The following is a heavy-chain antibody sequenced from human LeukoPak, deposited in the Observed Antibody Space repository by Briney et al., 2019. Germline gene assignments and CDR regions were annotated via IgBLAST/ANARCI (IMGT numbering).Heavy chain of an antibody. CDR1: GFTFSSYA. J-gene: IGHJ5*02. D-gene: IGHD3-9*01. CDR2: ISGSGGST. CDR3: VKEVDDWPNNWFDP. V-gene: IGHV3-23*01. Sequence: QPGGSLRLSCAASGFTFSSYAMSWVRQAPGKGLEWVSAISGSGGSTYYAHSVKGRFTISRDNSRNTLFLQVNSLRAEDTAVYYCVKEVDDWPNNWFDPWGQGTLVTVSS.